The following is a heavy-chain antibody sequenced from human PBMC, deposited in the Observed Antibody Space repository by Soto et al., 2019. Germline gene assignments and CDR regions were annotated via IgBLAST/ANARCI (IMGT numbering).Heavy chain of an antibody. CDR3: ARLKYYYDSSGYYLNDYYYYGMDV. V-gene: IGHV4-39*01. CDR2: IYYSGST. Sequence: GWIRQPPGKGLEWIGSIYYSGSTYYNPSLKSRVTISVDTSKNQFSLKLSSVTAADTAVYYCARLKYYYDSSGYYLNDYYYYGMDVWGQGTTVTVSS. J-gene: IGHJ6*02. D-gene: IGHD3-22*01.